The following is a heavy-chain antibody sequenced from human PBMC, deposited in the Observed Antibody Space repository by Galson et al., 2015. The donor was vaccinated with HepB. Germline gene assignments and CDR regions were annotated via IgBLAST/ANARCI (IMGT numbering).Heavy chain of an antibody. J-gene: IGHJ3*02. CDR1: GGSISSYY. D-gene: IGHD6-6*01. CDR2: IYYSGST. CDR3: AREVAARPDEGAFDI. Sequence: TLSLTCTVSGGSISSYYWSWIRQPPGKGLEWIGYIYYSGSTNYNPSLKSRVTISVDTSKNQFSLKLSSVTAADTAVYYCAREVAARPDEGAFDIWGQGTMVTVSS. V-gene: IGHV4-59*01.